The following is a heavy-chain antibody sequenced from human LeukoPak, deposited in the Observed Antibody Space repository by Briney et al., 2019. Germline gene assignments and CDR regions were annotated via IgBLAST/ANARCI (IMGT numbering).Heavy chain of an antibody. D-gene: IGHD5-18*01. Sequence: SETLSLTCTVSGGSISSGSYYWSWIRQPAGKGLEWIGRIYTSGSTNYNPSLKSRVTISVDTSKNQFSLKLSSVTAADTAVYYCARVDTAMASGIDYWGQGTLVTVSS. CDR3: ARVDTAMASGIDY. CDR1: GGSISSGSYY. V-gene: IGHV4-61*02. J-gene: IGHJ4*02. CDR2: IYTSGST.